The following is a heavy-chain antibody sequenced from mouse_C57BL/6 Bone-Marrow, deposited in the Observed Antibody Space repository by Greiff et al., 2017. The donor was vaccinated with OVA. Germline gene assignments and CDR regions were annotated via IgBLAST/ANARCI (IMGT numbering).Heavy chain of an antibody. V-gene: IGHV1-59*01. CDR2: IAPSDSYI. D-gene: IGHD1-1*01. CDR1: GYTFTNYW. J-gene: IGHJ2*02. Sequence: QGQLQQSGAELVRPGTSVKLSCKASGYTFTNYWMHWVKQRPGQGLEWIGVIAPSDSYINYNQKFKGRATLTVDTSSSTAYMHLSSLTSEDSAVYYCAHYGSRLYLHYWGQGTSLTVSS. CDR3: AHYGSRLYLHY.